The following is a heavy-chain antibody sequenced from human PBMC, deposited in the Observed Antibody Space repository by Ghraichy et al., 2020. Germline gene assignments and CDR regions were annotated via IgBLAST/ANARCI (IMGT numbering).Heavy chain of an antibody. D-gene: IGHD1-26*01. J-gene: IGHJ6*02. CDR2: FDPEDGET. CDR1: GYTLTELG. CDR3: ATSGSYYDYYYGMDV. V-gene: IGHV1-24*01. Sequence: ASVKVSCKVSGYTLTELGMHWVRQAPGKGLEWMGGFDPEDGETIYAQKFQGRVTMTEDTSTDTAYMELSSLRSEDTAVYYCATSGSYYDYYYGMDVWGQGATFTVSS.